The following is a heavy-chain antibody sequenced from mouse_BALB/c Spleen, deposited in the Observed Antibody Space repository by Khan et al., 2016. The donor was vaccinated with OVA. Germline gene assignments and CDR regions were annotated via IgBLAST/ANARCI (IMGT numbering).Heavy chain of an antibody. D-gene: IGHD4-1*01. CDR3: ASHLTGSFAY. Sequence: DVKLVESGGDLVKPGGSLKLSCAASGFTFSSYSMSWVRQTPDQRLEWVATISSGGDSTYYPDNVKGRFTISRTNAKITHDLQYGSLKSEDTAMYDCASHLTGSFAYWGQGTLVTVSA. CDR2: ISSGGDST. CDR1: GFTFSSYS. J-gene: IGHJ3*01. V-gene: IGHV5-6*02.